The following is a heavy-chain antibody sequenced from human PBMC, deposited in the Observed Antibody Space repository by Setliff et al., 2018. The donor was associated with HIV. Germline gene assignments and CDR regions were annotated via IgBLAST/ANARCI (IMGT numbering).Heavy chain of an antibody. V-gene: IGHV1-3*01. Sequence: ASVKVSCKASGYTFTSYAMHWVRQAPGQRLEWMGWINAGNGNTKYSQKFQGRVTITRDTSASTAYMELSSLRSEDTAVYYCARDPEAQIVVVPAYMDVWGKGTTGTSP. D-gene: IGHD2-2*01. CDR2: INAGNGNT. CDR1: GYTFTSYA. CDR3: ARDPEAQIVVVPAYMDV. J-gene: IGHJ6*03.